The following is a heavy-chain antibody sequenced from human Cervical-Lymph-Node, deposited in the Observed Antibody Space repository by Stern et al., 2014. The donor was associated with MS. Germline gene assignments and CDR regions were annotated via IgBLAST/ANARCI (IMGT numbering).Heavy chain of an antibody. CDR2: ISYTGGT. CDR1: GDFVTNTNY. V-gene: IGHV4-4*02. J-gene: IGHJ4*02. CDR3: ARRGGQRLIHFDS. Sequence: QVQLVESGPGLVKPSETLSLTCVVSGDFVTNTNYWSWVRQSPGKGLEWIREISYTGGTNYNPSLKSRLLLSLANSKNQFSLIPASVTATDTAVYFCARRGGQRLIHFDSWGQGTLVTVSS. D-gene: IGHD6-25*01.